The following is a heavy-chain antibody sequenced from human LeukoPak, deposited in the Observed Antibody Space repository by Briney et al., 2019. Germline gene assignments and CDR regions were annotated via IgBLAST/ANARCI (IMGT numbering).Heavy chain of an antibody. D-gene: IGHD6-6*01. CDR2: ISSSSSTI. CDR1: GFTFSSYS. Sequence: GGSLRLSCAASGFTFSSYSMNWVRQAPGKGLEWVSYISSSSSTIYYADPVKGRFTISRDNAKNSLYLQMNSLRAEDTAVYYCARVGSSSEGRPFDYWGQGTLVTVSS. CDR3: ARVGSSSEGRPFDY. V-gene: IGHV3-48*01. J-gene: IGHJ4*02.